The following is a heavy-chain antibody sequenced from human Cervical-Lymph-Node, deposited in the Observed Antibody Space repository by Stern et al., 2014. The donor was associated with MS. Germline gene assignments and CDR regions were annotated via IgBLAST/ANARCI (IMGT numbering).Heavy chain of an antibody. CDR2: INPNTDGT. CDR3: AIGPGSHDY. CDR1: GYTFN. Sequence: VQLVQSGAEVKKPGASVKVSCEASGYTFNIHWVRQAPGQGLEWMGWINPNTDGTRYAQKFRGRVTLTRDSATNTAYMELSSLRSDDTAVYYCAIGPGSHDYWGQGTLVTVSS. J-gene: IGHJ4*02. V-gene: IGHV1-2*02.